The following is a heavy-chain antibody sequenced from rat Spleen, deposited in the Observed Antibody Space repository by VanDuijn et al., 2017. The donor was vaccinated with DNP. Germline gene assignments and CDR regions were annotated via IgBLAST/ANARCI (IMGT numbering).Heavy chain of an antibody. J-gene: IGHJ4*01. CDR1: GFTFNNYW. CDR3: ARDYSSYMDA. CDR2: ISTSGDST. V-gene: IGHV5-25*01. Sequence: EVQLVETGGGLVQPGRSLKLSCVASGFTFNNYWMTWIRQAPTKGLEWVATISTSGDSTYHRDSVKGRFTISRDNAKSTLYLQMDSLRSEDTATYYCARDYSSYMDAWGQGTSVTVSS. D-gene: IGHD1-2*01.